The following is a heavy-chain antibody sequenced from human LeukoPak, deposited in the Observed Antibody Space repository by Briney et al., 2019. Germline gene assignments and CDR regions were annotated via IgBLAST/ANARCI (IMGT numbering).Heavy chain of an antibody. CDR3: ARAGSGSAIDY. V-gene: IGHV4-34*01. CDR2: INHSGST. Sequence: SETLSLTCAVYGGSFSGYYWSWIRQPPGKGLEWIGEINHSGSTNYNPSLKSRVTISVDTSKNQFSLKLSPVAAADTAVYYCARAGSGSAIDYWGQGTLVTVSS. CDR1: GGSFSGYY. D-gene: IGHD3-10*01. J-gene: IGHJ4*02.